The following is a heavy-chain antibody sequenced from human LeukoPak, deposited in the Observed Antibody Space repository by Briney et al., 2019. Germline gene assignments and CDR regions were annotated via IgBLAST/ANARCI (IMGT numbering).Heavy chain of an antibody. CDR2: RYNTGNT. CDR3: ARLTPAAGRLYFVD. CDR1: GFTVNSNY. Sequence: GGSLRLSCAASGFTVNSNYLSWVRQAPGKGLEWVSTRYNTGNTYYAYSVKGRFSISRDNSKNTLFLQMNSLRAEDTAVYYCARLTPAAGRLYFVDWGPGTLVTVSS. V-gene: IGHV3-53*01. J-gene: IGHJ4*02. D-gene: IGHD6-13*01.